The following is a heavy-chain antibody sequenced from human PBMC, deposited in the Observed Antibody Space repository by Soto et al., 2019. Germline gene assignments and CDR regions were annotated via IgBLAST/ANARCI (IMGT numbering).Heavy chain of an antibody. D-gene: IGHD3-10*01. CDR1: GYTFTSYG. V-gene: IGHV1-18*01. CDR3: ATYYYGSGSYSYYGMDV. J-gene: IGHJ6*02. Sequence: QVQLVQSGAEVKKPGASVKVSCKASGYTFTSYGISWVRQAPGQGLEWMGWISAYNGNTNYAQKLQGRVTMTTDTSPSTAYMELRSVRSDDTAVYYCATYYYGSGSYSYYGMDVWGQGTTVTVSS. CDR2: ISAYNGNT.